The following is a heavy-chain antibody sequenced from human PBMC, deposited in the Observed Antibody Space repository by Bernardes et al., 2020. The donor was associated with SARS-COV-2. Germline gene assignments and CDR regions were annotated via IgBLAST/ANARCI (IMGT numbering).Heavy chain of an antibody. V-gene: IGHV4-39*01. CDR1: GGSISSSRYY. CDR2: IYYSANT. Sequence: SETLSLTCTVSGGSISSSRYYWGWIRQPPAKGLEWIGSIYYSANTYYSPSLKSRVTISVDTSKNQFSLKLSSVTAADTAVYYCAKVLYPKHSDYDPRIVGVDVWGQGTTVTVSS. J-gene: IGHJ6*02. D-gene: IGHD5-12*01. CDR3: AKVLYPKHSDYDPRIVGVDV.